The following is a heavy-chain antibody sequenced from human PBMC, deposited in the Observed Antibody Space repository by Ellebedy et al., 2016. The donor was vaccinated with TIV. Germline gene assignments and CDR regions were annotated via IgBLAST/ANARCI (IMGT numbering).Heavy chain of an antibody. CDR1: GGTFSSYA. Sequence: ASVKVSCXASGGTFSSYAISWVRQAPGQGLEWMGWISAYNGNTNYAQKLQGRVTMTTDTSTSTAYMELRSLSSDDTAVYYCARGREGGYYGDYWGQGTLVTVSS. CDR3: ARGREGGYYGDY. J-gene: IGHJ4*02. CDR2: ISAYNGNT. V-gene: IGHV1-18*01. D-gene: IGHD3-3*01.